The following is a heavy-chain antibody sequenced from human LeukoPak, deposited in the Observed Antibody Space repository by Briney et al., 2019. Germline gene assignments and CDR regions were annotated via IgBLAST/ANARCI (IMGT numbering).Heavy chain of an antibody. J-gene: IGHJ4*02. V-gene: IGHV1-18*01. Sequence: GASVKVPCKASGYTFASYGISWVRQAPGQGLEWMGWISSDNGNTNYAQKFHGRVTLTTDTSTRTAYMELRSLRSGDTAVYYCARDHVMVAADSDYWGQGTLVTVSS. D-gene: IGHD2-15*01. CDR3: ARDHVMVAADSDY. CDR1: GYTFASYG. CDR2: ISSDNGNT.